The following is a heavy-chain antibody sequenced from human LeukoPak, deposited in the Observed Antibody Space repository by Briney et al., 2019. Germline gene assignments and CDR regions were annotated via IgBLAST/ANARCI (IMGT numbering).Heavy chain of an antibody. V-gene: IGHV4-39*02. CDR2: IFHSGTT. CDR3: ARLGYGLKGSYDAFDM. D-gene: IGHD5-18*01. Sequence: SETLSLTCTVSGGSISSSDFYGGWIRQPPGKGLEWIGGIFHSGTTYYNPSLKSRLSISVETSKNHFSLKLSSVTAADTAVYYCARLGYGLKGSYDAFDMWGQGTMVTVSS. J-gene: IGHJ3*02. CDR1: GGSISSSDFY.